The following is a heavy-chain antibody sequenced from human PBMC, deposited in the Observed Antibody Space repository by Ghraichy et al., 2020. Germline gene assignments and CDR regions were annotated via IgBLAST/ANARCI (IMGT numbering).Heavy chain of an antibody. CDR2: IIPIFGTA. J-gene: IGHJ3*02. Sequence: SVKVSCKASGGTFSSYAISWVRQAPGQGLEWMGEIIPIFGTANYAQKFQGRVTITADESTSTAYMELSSLRSEDTAVYYCAIKHHYYGSGSYYNVVAFDIWGQGTMVTVSS. CDR1: GGTFSSYA. D-gene: IGHD3-10*01. CDR3: AIKHHYYGSGSYYNVVAFDI. V-gene: IGHV1-69*13.